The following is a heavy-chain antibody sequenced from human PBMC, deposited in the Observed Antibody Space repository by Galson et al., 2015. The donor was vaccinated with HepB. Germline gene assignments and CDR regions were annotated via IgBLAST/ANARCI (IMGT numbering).Heavy chain of an antibody. V-gene: IGHV3-7*03. Sequence: SLRLSCAASGFTFSSYWMSWVRQAPGKGLEWVANIKQDGSEKYYVDSVKGRFTISRDNAKNSLYLQMNSLRAEDTAVYYCARDGVWGELPFNWFDPWGQGTLVTVSS. D-gene: IGHD1-26*01. CDR3: ARDGVWGELPFNWFDP. J-gene: IGHJ5*02. CDR2: IKQDGSEK. CDR1: GFTFSSYW.